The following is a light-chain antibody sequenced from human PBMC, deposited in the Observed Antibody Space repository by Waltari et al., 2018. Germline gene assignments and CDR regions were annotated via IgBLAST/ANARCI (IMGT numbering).Light chain of an antibody. CDR2: TDS. V-gene: IGLV1-44*01. CDR3: ATWDDSLNAVI. J-gene: IGLJ2*01. Sequence: QSMLTQPPSASGTPGQRVIISCSGSKSNIGRNTVNWYQQLPGTAPKLLIHTDSQRPSGVPDRFSGSKSGTSASLAISGLQSEDEADFYCATWDDSLNAVIFGGGTNLTVL. CDR1: KSNIGRNT.